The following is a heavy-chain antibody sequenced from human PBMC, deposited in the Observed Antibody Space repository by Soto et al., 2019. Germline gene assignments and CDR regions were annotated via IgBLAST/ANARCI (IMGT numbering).Heavy chain of an antibody. CDR2: ISAYNGNT. D-gene: IGHD2-2*02. CDR3: ARVGSRGEYQLLYADYYYYGMDV. CDR1: GYTFTSYG. Sequence: ASVKVSCKASGYTFTSYGISWVRQAPGQGLEWMGWISAYNGNTNYAQKLQGRVTMTTDTATSTAYMELRSLRSDDTAVYYCARVGSRGEYQLLYADYYYYGMDVWGQGTTVTVSS. V-gene: IGHV1-18*01. J-gene: IGHJ6*02.